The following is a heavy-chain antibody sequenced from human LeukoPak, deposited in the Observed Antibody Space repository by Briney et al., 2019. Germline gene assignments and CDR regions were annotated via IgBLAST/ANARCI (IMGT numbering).Heavy chain of an antibody. J-gene: IGHJ4*02. CDR1: GFTFSSYW. Sequence: PGGSLKLSCAASGFTFSSYWMSWVRQAPGKGLEWVAYIEQDGSEKYYADSVKGRFTISRDNSKNTLFLQINSLRAEDTAVYYCAKDRMSITMIVVADHWGQGTLVTVPS. CDR3: AKDRMSITMIVVADH. V-gene: IGHV3-7*03. D-gene: IGHD3-22*01. CDR2: IEQDGSEK.